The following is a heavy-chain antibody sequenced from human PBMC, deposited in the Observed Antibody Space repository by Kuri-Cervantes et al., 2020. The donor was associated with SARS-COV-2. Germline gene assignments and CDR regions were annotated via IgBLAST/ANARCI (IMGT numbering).Heavy chain of an antibody. D-gene: IGHD4-17*01. CDR1: GFTFSSYA. J-gene: IGHJ4*02. CDR3: AREGSDYGDPFDY. Sequence: GGSLRLSCAASGFTFSSYAMHWVRQAPGKGLEWVAVISYDGSNKYYADSVKGRFTISRDNSKNTLYLQMNSLRAEDTAVYYCAREGSDYGDPFDYWGQGTRVTCYS. CDR2: ISYDGSNK. V-gene: IGHV3-30*04.